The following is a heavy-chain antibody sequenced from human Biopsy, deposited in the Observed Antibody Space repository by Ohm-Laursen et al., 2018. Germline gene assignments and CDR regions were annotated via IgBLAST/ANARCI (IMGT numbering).Heavy chain of an antibody. V-gene: IGHV3-9*01. Sequence: SLRLSCAASGFNFDDFAMHWVRQTPGKGLEWVSGISWNSGRIAYADSVKGRFTISRDNAKNSLYLQMNSLRAEDTAVYYCTRDTTYYAGTTYYDALDVWGQGTTVTVSS. CDR3: TRDTTYYAGTTYYDALDV. D-gene: IGHD2/OR15-2a*01. CDR2: ISWNSGRI. J-gene: IGHJ3*01. CDR1: GFNFDDFA.